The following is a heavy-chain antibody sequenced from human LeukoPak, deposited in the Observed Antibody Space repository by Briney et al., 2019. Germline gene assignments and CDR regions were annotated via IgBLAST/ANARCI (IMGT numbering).Heavy chain of an antibody. D-gene: IGHD3-10*01. CDR3: ARGYYGSGSYYEPFDY. V-gene: IGHV1-18*01. CDR2: ISPYNGNT. J-gene: IGHJ4*02. Sequence: ASVKVSCKASGYTFISYRISWVRQAPGRGPEWMGWISPYNGNTNYAQKFQGRVTMTRNTSISTAYMELSSLRSEDTAVYYCARGYYGSGSYYEPFDYWGQGTLVTVSS. CDR1: GYTFISYR.